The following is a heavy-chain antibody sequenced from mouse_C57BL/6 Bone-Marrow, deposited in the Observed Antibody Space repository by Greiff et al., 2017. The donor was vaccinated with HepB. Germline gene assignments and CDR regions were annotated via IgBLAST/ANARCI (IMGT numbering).Heavy chain of an antibody. D-gene: IGHD1-1*01. CDR2: IYPGDGDT. CDR3: ARLGSRAMDY. J-gene: IGHJ4*01. Sequence: QVQLQQPGAELVKPGASVKMSCKASGYTFTSYWITWVKQRPGKGLEWIGRIYPGDGDTNYNGKFKGKATLTADKSSSTAYMQLSSLTSEDSAVYFCARLGSRAMDYWGQGTSVTVSS. CDR1: GYTFTSYW. V-gene: IGHV1-82*01.